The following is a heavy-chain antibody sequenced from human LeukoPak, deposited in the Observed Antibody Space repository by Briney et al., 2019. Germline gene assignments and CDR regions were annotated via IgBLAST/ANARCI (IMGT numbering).Heavy chain of an antibody. CDR3: ARQAGDYDSSGGVDY. CDR1: GGSISSSRYY. Sequence: SETLSLTCPVSGGSISSSRYYWGWIRQPPGKGLEWIGSIYYSGSTYYNPSLKSRVTISVDTSKNQFSLKLSSVTAADTAVYYCARQAGDYDSSGGVDYWGQGTLVTVSS. J-gene: IGHJ4*02. CDR2: IYYSGST. D-gene: IGHD3-22*01. V-gene: IGHV4-39*01.